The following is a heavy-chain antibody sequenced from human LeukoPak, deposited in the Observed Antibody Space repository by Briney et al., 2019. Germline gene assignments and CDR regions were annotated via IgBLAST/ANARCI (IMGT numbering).Heavy chain of an antibody. CDR1: GFIFEHYT. D-gene: IGHD2-15*01. J-gene: IGHJ4*02. Sequence: GGSLRLSCAASGFIFEHYTMNWVRQAPGKSPEWVSLITWDGVSTNYADSVKGRFTISRDNSKNSLYLQMNSLRTEDTALNYCVKTKGADGSCFDYWGPGTLVTVSS. CDR3: VKTKGADGSCFDY. V-gene: IGHV3-43*01. CDR2: ITWDGVST.